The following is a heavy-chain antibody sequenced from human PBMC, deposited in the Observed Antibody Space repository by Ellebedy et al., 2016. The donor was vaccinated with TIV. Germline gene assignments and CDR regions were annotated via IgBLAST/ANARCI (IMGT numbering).Heavy chain of an antibody. D-gene: IGHD3-16*01. Sequence: GESLKISCVASAFTSPFTFRNYWMNWVRQAPGKGLEWLANIKQDGSETYYVDSVKGRFTISRENAKNCLYLQMNSLRAEDTALYYCSKGPTSMIMRGGFEPWGQGNLVTVSS. V-gene: IGHV3-7*03. CDR2: IKQDGSET. CDR3: SKGPTSMIMRGGFEP. CDR1: AFTSPFTFRNYW. J-gene: IGHJ5*02.